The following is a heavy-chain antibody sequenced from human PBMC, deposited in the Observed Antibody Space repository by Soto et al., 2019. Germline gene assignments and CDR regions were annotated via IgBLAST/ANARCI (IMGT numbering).Heavy chain of an antibody. CDR2: ISGSGGST. D-gene: IGHD6-13*01. V-gene: IGHV3-23*01. CDR1: GFTFSSYA. CDR3: AKVGGQQLVTYYFDY. Sequence: GGSLRLSCAASGFTFSSYAMSWVRQAPGKGLEWVSAISGSGGSTYYADSVKGRFTISRDNSKNTLYLQMNSLRAEDTAVYYCAKVGGQQLVTYYFDYWGQGTLVTVSS. J-gene: IGHJ4*02.